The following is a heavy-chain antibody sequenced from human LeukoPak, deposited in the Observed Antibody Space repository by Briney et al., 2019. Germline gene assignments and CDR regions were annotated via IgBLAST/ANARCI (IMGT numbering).Heavy chain of an antibody. J-gene: IGHJ4*02. D-gene: IGHD2-15*01. CDR3: ARVDCSGGSCYFDY. V-gene: IGHV3-74*01. CDR1: GFTFSRYW. Sequence: GGSLRLACAASGFTFSRYWMHWVRQTPGKGLVWVSRINSDGSSTRYADSVKGRFTISRDNAKNTLDLQMSSLRAEDTAVYYCARVDCSGGSCYFDYWGQGTLVTVSS. CDR2: INSDGSST.